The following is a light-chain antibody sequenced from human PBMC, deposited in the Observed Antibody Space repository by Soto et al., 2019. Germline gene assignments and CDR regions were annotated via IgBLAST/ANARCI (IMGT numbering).Light chain of an antibody. Sequence: DIVMTQSPDSLAVSLGERATINCKSSQSVLYSSNNKNHLTWFQQKPGQPPKLLIYWASTRESGVPDRFSGGGSGTDFTLTISSLQAEDVAVYYCQQYFSTPFTFGGGTKVDIK. V-gene: IGKV4-1*01. CDR2: WAS. J-gene: IGKJ4*01. CDR3: QQYFSTPFT. CDR1: QSVLYSSNNKNH.